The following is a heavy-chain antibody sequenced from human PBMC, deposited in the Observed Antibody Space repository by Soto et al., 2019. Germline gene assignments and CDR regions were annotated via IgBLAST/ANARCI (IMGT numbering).Heavy chain of an antibody. CDR3: ARRPLVFLSTADRGYFAY. V-gene: IGHV4-39*01. D-gene: IGHD3-16*01. CDR2: IYYSGST. J-gene: IGHJ4*02. Sequence: SETLSLTCTVSGGSISSSSYYWGWLRQPPGKGLEWIGSIYYSGSTYYNPSLKSRVTISVDTSKNQFSLKLSSVTAADSAVYYCARRPLVFLSTADRGYFAYRGQRTLDTVSS. CDR1: GGSISSSSYY.